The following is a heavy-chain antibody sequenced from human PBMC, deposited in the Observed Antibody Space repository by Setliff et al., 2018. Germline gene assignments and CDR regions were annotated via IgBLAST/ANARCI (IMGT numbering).Heavy chain of an antibody. Sequence: VASVKVSCKASGFTFKAYSFSWIRQAPGQGLEWVGWISGYNSNTIYAQNVQGRVTMTTDVSTNTAYMELRSLGSDDTAVYYCATFRGYTYGYDYWGQGTLVTVSS. D-gene: IGHD5-18*01. V-gene: IGHV1-18*01. J-gene: IGHJ4*02. CDR2: ISGYNSNT. CDR1: GFTFKAYS. CDR3: ATFRGYTYGYDY.